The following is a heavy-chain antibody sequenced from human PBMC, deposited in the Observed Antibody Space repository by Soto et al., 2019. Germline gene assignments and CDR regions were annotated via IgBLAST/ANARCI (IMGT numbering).Heavy chain of an antibody. CDR3: ARDRGYDAHDYYYHALDV. CDR2: IRGFSPYT. Sequence: AGSLRLSCVASGFTFRTYTMNWFLQAPGKGLEWVSGIRGFSPYTVYAESVKGRFTISRDNAKNSLYLQMNSLGVEDTAVYYCARDRGYDAHDYYYHALDVWAQGTTVTVSS. V-gene: IGHV3-21*01. D-gene: IGHD2-15*01. J-gene: IGHJ6*02. CDR1: GFTFRTYT.